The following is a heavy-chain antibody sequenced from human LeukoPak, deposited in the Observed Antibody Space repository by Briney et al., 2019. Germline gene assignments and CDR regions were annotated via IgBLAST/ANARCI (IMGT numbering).Heavy chain of an antibody. J-gene: IGHJ3*02. Sequence: SVKVPCKASGGTFSSYAISWVRQAPGQGLEWMGGIIPIFGTANYAQKFQGRVTITADESTSTAYMELSSLRSEDTAVYYCAREALTGFAFDIWGQGTMVTVSS. CDR3: AREALTGFAFDI. CDR1: GGTFSSYA. V-gene: IGHV1-69*13. D-gene: IGHD3-9*01. CDR2: IIPIFGTA.